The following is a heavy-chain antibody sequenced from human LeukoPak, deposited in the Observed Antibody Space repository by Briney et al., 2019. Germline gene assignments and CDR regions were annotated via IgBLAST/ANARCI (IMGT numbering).Heavy chain of an antibody. Sequence: GSLRLSCAASGFTFSNYAMNWVRQAPGKGLEWVSAISSSGADIFYADSVKGRFTISRDNSKNTLYLQMSSLRVEDTAVYYCGKGDNNYYYDYWGQGTLVTVSS. CDR3: GKGDNNYYYDY. D-gene: IGHD5-24*01. V-gene: IGHV3-23*01. CDR2: ISSSGADI. J-gene: IGHJ4*02. CDR1: GFTFSNYA.